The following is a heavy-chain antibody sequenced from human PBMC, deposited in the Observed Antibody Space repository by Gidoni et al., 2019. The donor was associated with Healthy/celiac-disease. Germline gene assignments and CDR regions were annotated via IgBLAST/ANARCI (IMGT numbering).Heavy chain of an antibody. J-gene: IGHJ4*02. V-gene: IGHV3-30-3*01. Sequence: QVQLVESGGGVVQPGRPLGPPCAASGSPFSSYTMHWVRQAPGKGLEWVAVISCDGSNKYYADSVKGRFTISRDNSKNTLYLQMNSLRAEDTAVYYCARDATIRYFDWSPYFDYWGQGTLVTVSS. CDR1: GSPFSSYT. D-gene: IGHD3-9*01. CDR3: ARDATIRYFDWSPYFDY. CDR2: ISCDGSNK.